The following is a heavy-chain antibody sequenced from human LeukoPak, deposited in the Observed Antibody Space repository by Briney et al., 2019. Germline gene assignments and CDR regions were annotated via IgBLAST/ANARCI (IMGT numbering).Heavy chain of an antibody. J-gene: IGHJ5*02. CDR2: INTNTGNP. CDR1: GYTFTSYA. CDR3: ARENYDSSGYYNNWFDP. V-gene: IGHV7-4-1*01. Sequence: ASVKVSCKASGYTFTSYAMNWVRQAPGQGLEWMGWINTNTGNPTYAQGFTGRFVFSLDTSVSTAYLQICSLKAEDTVVYYCARENYDSSGYYNNWFDPWGQGTLVTVSS. D-gene: IGHD3-22*01.